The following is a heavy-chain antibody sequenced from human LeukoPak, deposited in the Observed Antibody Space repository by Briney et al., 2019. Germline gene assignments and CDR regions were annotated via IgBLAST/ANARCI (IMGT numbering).Heavy chain of an antibody. Sequence: SETLSLTCTVSGGSVSSYYWSWIRRPPGRGLEWIAYLSHSGSSDSNPSLTSRVTTLVDTSKNQFSLKLTSVTAADTAVYYCARARYANTWYAFDIWGHGTMVTVPS. CDR2: LSHSGSS. J-gene: IGHJ3*02. V-gene: IGHV4-59*02. D-gene: IGHD2-2*01. CDR3: ARARYANTWYAFDI. CDR1: GGSVSSYY.